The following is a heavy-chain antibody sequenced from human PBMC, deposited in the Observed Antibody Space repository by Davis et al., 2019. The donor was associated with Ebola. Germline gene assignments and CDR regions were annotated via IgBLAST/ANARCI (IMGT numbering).Heavy chain of an antibody. CDR3: ATGATYYYDD. J-gene: IGHJ4*02. V-gene: IGHV3-30*03. CDR2: TSHDESNE. D-gene: IGHD3-16*01. Sequence: SLKISCAASGFTFSTYVLHLLRQAPGKGLEWVAVTSHDESNESCADFVKGRITISRDNSMRTVFLQMTNLRPEDTAVYYCATGATYYYDDWGQGTQVTVSS. CDR1: GFTFSTYV.